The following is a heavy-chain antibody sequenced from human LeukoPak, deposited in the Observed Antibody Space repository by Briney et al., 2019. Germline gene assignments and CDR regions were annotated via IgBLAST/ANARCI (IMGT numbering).Heavy chain of an antibody. CDR2: IFHSSNT. CDR3: AAIAVAGQFDF. Sequence: PSETLSLNCAVSGYSMSSGYYWGWIRQPPGKGLEWIGNIFHSSNTYYSPSLKSRVTISVDMSKNHFSLKLSSMTAAETAVYYCAAIAVAGQFDFWGQGILVTVSS. J-gene: IGHJ4*02. CDR1: GYSMSSGYY. D-gene: IGHD6-19*01. V-gene: IGHV4-38-2*01.